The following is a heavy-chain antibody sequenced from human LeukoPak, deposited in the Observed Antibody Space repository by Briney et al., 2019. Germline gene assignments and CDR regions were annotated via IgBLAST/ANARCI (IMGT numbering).Heavy chain of an antibody. J-gene: IGHJ6*02. CDR2: IYYSGST. CDR1: GGSISSYY. Sequence: SETLSLTCTVSGGSISSYYWSWIRQPPGKGLEWIGYIYYSGSTNYNPSLKSRVTISVDTSKNQFSLKLSSVTAADTAVYYCARDDRSSSGGYGMDVWGQGTTVTVSS. V-gene: IGHV4-59*01. CDR3: ARDDRSSSGGYGMDV. D-gene: IGHD6-6*01.